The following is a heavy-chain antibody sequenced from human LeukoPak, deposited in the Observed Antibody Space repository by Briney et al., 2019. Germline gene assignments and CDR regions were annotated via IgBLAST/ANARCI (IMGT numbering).Heavy chain of an antibody. CDR3: ARINWNPDY. CDR1: GYSISNGYH. J-gene: IGHJ4*02. Sequence: SETLSLTCGVSGYSISNGYHWGWIRQPPGKGLEWIGSIHHSGSIYHNPSPKSRVTISVDTSKNQFSLKLTSVTASDTAVYYCARINWNPDYWGQGTLVTVSS. V-gene: IGHV4-38-2*01. CDR2: IHHSGSI. D-gene: IGHD1-1*01.